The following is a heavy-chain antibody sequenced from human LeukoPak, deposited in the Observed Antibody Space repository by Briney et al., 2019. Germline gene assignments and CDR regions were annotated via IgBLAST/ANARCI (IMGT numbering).Heavy chain of an antibody. CDR3: ANGQLATYYFDY. J-gene: IGHJ4*02. Sequence: GGSLRLSCAASGFTFSSYAMSWVRQAPGKGLEWVSAIGGSGGSTYYADSVKGRFTISRDNSKNTLYLQMNSLRAEDTAVYYCANGQLATYYFDYWGQGTLVTVSS. D-gene: IGHD6-13*01. V-gene: IGHV3-23*01. CDR2: IGGSGGST. CDR1: GFTFSSYA.